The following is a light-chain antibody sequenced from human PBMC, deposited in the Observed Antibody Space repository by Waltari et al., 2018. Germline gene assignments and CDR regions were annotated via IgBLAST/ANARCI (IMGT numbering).Light chain of an antibody. J-gene: IGLJ3*02. V-gene: IGLV2-23*02. CDR3: YSSAMSAFVV. CDR2: EVT. Sequence: QSALTQPASVSGSPGQSITTSCTGTSSDIGSYYFVSWYQHHPDKAPKLILYEVTKRPSGVSDRFSGSKSGNTASLTISGLQAEDDADYYCYSSAMSAFVVFGGGTKLTVL. CDR1: SSDIGSYYF.